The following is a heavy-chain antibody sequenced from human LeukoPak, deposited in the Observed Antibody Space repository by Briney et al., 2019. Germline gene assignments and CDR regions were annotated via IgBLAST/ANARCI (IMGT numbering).Heavy chain of an antibody. J-gene: IGHJ4*02. V-gene: IGHV3-30*02. D-gene: IGHD6-19*01. CDR3: AKGIAVAGTELAD. CDR1: GFTFSSYA. Sequence: GGSLRLSCAASGFTFSSYAMHWVRQAPGKGLEWVSFIRYDGSIKYYADSVEGRFPISRDNSKNTLYLQMNGLRVDDTAVYYGAKGIAVAGTELADWGQGTLVTVSA. CDR2: IRYDGSIK.